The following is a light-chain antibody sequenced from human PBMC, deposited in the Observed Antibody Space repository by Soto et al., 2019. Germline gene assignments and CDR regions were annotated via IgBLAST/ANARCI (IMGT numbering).Light chain of an antibody. Sequence: DIQMTQSPSSVSASVGDRVSITCRASQDISSWLAWYQQKPGKAPKLLISAASSLQRGVPSRFSGSGSGTDFTLTISSLQPEDFATYYCQQAYSFPFTFGHGTKVDIK. J-gene: IGKJ3*01. CDR1: QDISSW. CDR3: QQAYSFPFT. V-gene: IGKV1-12*01. CDR2: AAS.